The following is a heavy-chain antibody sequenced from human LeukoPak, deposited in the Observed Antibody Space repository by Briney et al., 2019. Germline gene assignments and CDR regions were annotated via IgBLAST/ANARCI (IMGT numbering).Heavy chain of an antibody. V-gene: IGHV1-58*01. D-gene: IGHD2-2*02. CDR2: IVVGSGNT. Sequence: SVKVSCKASGFTFTSSAVQWVRQARGQRLEWIGWIVVGSGNTNYAQKFQERVTITRGMSTSTAYMELSSLRSEDTAVYYCAADANIFCSSTSCYTTAFDIWGQGTMVTVSS. CDR3: AADANIFCSSTSCYTTAFDI. J-gene: IGHJ3*02. CDR1: GFTFTSSA.